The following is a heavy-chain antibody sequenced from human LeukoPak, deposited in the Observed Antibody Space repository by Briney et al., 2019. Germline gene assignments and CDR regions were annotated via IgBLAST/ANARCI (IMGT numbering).Heavy chain of an antibody. CDR2: IYSGGST. CDR1: GFTVSSNY. D-gene: IGHD2-2*01. V-gene: IGHV3-66*01. CDR3: ARDQGLVPAAYDY. J-gene: IGHJ4*02. Sequence: GGSLRLSCAASGFTVSSNYMSWVRQAPGKGLEWVSVIYSGGSTYYADSVKGRFTISRDNSKNTLYLQMNSLRAEDTAVYYCARDQGLVPAAYDYWGQGTLATVSS.